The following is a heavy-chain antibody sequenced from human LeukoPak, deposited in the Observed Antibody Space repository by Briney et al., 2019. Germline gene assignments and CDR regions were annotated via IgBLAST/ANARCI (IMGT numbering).Heavy chain of an antibody. CDR2: ISYDGSNK. D-gene: IGHD2-2*03. Sequence: PGGSLRLSCAASGFTFSSYAMHWVRQAPGKGLEWVAVISYDGSNKYYADSVKGRFTISRGNSKNTLYLQMNSLRAEDTAVYYCARWTDGYYFDYWGQGTLVTVSS. CDR1: GFTFSSYA. J-gene: IGHJ4*02. CDR3: ARWTDGYYFDY. V-gene: IGHV3-30-3*01.